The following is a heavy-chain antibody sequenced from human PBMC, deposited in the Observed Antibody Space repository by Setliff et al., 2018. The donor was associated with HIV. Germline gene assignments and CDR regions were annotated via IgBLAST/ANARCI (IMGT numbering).Heavy chain of an antibody. Sequence: SETLSLTCGVYGGSFSGDYWSWIRQPPGKGLEWIGEIHHSGSTKYNPSLQSRVTILVDTSNKQLSLNLGSVTAVDTAVYFCARHGGHSFDSWGQGTLVTVSS. D-gene: IGHD2-15*01. V-gene: IGHV4-34*01. J-gene: IGHJ4*02. CDR3: ARHGGHSFDS. CDR1: GGSFSGDY. CDR2: IHHSGST.